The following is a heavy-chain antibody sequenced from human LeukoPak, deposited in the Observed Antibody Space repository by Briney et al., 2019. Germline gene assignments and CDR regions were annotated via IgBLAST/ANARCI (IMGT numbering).Heavy chain of an antibody. CDR3: AKDRNYGYVWGSYPPALYSDY. CDR1: GFTFSSYG. J-gene: IGHJ4*02. Sequence: GGSLRLSCAASGFTFSSYGMHWVRQAPGKGLEWVAFIRYDGSNKYYADSVKGRFTISRDNSKNTLYLQMNSLRAEDTALYYCAKDRNYGYVWGSYPPALYSDYWGQGTLVTVSS. D-gene: IGHD3-16*02. CDR2: IRYDGSNK. V-gene: IGHV3-30*02.